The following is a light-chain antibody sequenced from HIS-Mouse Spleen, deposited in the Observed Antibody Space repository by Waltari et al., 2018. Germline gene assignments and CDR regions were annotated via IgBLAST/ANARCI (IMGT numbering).Light chain of an antibody. CDR2: DVS. J-gene: IGLJ2*01. CDR3: SSYTSSSFNVV. CDR1: SSDVGGYNY. V-gene: IGLV2-14*03. Sequence: QSALTQPASLSGSPGQSITISCTGTSSDVGGYNYVSWYQQHPGKAPKLMIYDVSNRPSVVSNRFSGSKSGNTASLTISGLQAEDEADYYCSSYTSSSFNVVFGGGTKLTVL.